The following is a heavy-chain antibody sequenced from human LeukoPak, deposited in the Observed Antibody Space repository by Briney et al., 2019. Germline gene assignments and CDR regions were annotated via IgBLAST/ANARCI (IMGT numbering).Heavy chain of an antibody. CDR2: IKTKTDGGTT. V-gene: IGHV3-15*01. CDR3: TAGLPFDY. Sequence: PGGSLRLSCAASGFTFSSSAMSWVRQAPGKGLEWVGRIKTKTDGGTTDYAAPVKGRFTISRDDSKNTVYLQMNSLKTEDTAVYYCTAGLPFDYWGQGALVTVSS. CDR1: GFTFSSSA. J-gene: IGHJ4*02.